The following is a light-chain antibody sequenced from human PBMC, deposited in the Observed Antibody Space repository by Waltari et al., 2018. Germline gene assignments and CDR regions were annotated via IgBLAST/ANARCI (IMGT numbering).Light chain of an antibody. J-gene: IGKJ2*01. V-gene: IGKV3-11*01. CDR3: QQRSNWPP. CDR1: QSVSSY. CDR2: DAS. Sequence: EIVLTQSPATLSLSPGERATLSCRASQSVSSYLACYQQKTGQAPRLLIYDASNRATGIPARFSGSGSGTDFTLTISSLEPEDFAVYYCQQRSNWPPFGQGTKLEIK.